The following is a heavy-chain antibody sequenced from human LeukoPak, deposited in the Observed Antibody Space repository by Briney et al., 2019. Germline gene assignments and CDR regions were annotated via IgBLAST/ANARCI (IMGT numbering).Heavy chain of an antibody. D-gene: IGHD2-21*02. CDR2: INWNGGST. CDR3: ANRVVVTVYDAFDI. J-gene: IGHJ3*02. V-gene: IGHV3-20*04. CDR1: GFTFDDYG. Sequence: GGSLRLSCAASGFTFDDYGMSWVRQAPGKGLEWVSGINWNGGSTVYADSVKGRFTISRDNAKNSLYLQMNSLRTEDTALYYCANRVVVTVYDAFDIWGQGTMVTVSS.